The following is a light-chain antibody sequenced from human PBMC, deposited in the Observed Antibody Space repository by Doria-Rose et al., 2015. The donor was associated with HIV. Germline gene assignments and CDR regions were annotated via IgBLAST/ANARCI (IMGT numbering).Light chain of an antibody. CDR1: QSFSSTY. CDR2: DGS. Sequence: EIVLTQSPGTLSLSPGERATISRRASQSFSSTYLAWYQQKPGQAPSLLIYDGSTRATGIPDRFSASGSGTDFTPTINRLEPEDCALYYCHQYGTAWTSGQGTKVEI. CDR3: HQYGTAWT. J-gene: IGKJ1*01. V-gene: IGKV3-20*01.